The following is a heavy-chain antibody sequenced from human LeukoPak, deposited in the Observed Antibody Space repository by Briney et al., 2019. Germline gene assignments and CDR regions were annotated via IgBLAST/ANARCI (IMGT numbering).Heavy chain of an antibody. CDR2: INPNSGGT. CDR1: GYTFTGYY. Sequence: ASVKVSCKASGYTFTGYYMHRVRQAPGQGLEWMGWINPNSGGTNYAQKFQGWVPMTRDTSISTAYMELSRLRSDDTAVYYCARAQYIVATNLQGAFDIWGQGTMVTVSS. D-gene: IGHD5-12*01. V-gene: IGHV1-2*04. J-gene: IGHJ3*02. CDR3: ARAQYIVATNLQGAFDI.